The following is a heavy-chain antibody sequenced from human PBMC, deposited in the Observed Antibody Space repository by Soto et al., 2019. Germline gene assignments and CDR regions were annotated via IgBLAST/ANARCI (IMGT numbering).Heavy chain of an antibody. V-gene: IGHV3-33*01. CDR3: ARDGDFGVVIISPYYYYYGMDV. J-gene: IGHJ6*02. D-gene: IGHD3-3*01. Sequence: GGSLRLSCAASGFTLSSYGMHWVRQAPGKGLEWVAVIWYDGSNKYYADSVKGRFTISRDNSKNTLYLQMNSLRAEDTAVYYCARDGDFGVVIISPYYYYYGMDVWGQGTTVTVSS. CDR2: IWYDGSNK. CDR1: GFTLSSYG.